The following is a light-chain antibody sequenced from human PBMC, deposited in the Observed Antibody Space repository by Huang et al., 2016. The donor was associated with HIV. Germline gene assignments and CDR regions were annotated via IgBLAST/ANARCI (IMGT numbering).Light chain of an antibody. V-gene: IGKV3-15*01. J-gene: IGKJ2*01. Sequence: EIVMTQSPATLSVSPGERATLSGRASKSVSFNLAWYQQKSGHAPRLLIYGASTRATGIPARFSGCWSETEFTLTISSLQSEDFAVYYCHQYNNWPPNTFGQGTKLEIK. CDR3: HQYNNWPPNT. CDR1: KSVSFN. CDR2: GAS.